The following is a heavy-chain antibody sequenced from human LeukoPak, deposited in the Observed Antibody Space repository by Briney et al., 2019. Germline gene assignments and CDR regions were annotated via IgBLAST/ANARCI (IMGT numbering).Heavy chain of an antibody. D-gene: IGHD6-19*01. Sequence: SETLSLTCAVYGGSFSGYYWSWIRQPPGKGLEWIGEINHSGSTNYNPSLKSRVTISVDTSKNQFSLKLSSVTAADTAVYYCARHGIAVAQGGLREWGQGTLVTVSP. CDR1: GGSFSGYY. V-gene: IGHV4-34*01. CDR2: INHSGST. CDR3: ARHGIAVAQGGLRE. J-gene: IGHJ4*02.